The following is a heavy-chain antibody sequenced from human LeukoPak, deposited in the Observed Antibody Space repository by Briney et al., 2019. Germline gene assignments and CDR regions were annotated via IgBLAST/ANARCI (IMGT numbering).Heavy chain of an antibody. CDR1: GYTFTGYY. Sequence: ASVKVSCKASGYTFTGYYMHWVRQAPGQGLEWMGWISTYNGHTNYAQKLQGRVTMTTGASTSTAYMELRSLRSDDTAVYYCARGATVTTDYFDYWGQGTLVTVSS. CDR2: ISTYNGHT. D-gene: IGHD4-17*01. V-gene: IGHV1-18*04. J-gene: IGHJ4*02. CDR3: ARGATVTTDYFDY.